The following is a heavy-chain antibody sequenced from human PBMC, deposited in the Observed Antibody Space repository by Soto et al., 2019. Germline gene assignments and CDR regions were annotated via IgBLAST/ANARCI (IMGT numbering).Heavy chain of an antibody. CDR3: ARTDVVAPVGYYYYGMDG. CDR2: IGGGGGST. CDR1: GFTFSSYA. D-gene: IGHD5-12*01. Sequence: HPGGSLRLSCAASGFTFSSYAMNWVRQAPGKGLEWVSSIGGGGGSTSYADSVKGRFTISRDNPKNSLYLQMNSLRAEDTAVYYCARTDVVAPVGYYYYGMDGWGQGTTVTVSS. V-gene: IGHV3-23*01. J-gene: IGHJ6*02.